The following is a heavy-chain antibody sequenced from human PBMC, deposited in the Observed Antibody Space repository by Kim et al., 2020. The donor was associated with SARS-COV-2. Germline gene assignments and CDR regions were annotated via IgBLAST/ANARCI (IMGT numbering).Heavy chain of an antibody. J-gene: IGHJ2*01. Sequence: GGSLRLSCAASGFTFSNAWMSWVRQAPGKGLEWVGRIKSKTDGGTTDYAAPVKGRFTISRDDSKNTLYLQMNSLKTEDTAVYYCTTDHNWNYVKEGWYFDLWGRGTLVTVSS. V-gene: IGHV3-15*01. CDR3: TTDHNWNYVKEGWYFDL. CDR1: GFTFSNAW. D-gene: IGHD1-7*01. CDR2: IKSKTDGGTT.